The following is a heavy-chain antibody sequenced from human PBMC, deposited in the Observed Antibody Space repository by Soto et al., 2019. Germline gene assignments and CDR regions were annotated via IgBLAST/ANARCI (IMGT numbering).Heavy chain of an antibody. V-gene: IGHV3-23*01. CDR2: ITETGGDT. CDR1: GFTFSKFV. CDR3: TKASPDRHHMDV. Sequence: EVQLLESGGDLVQPGGSLRLSCAASGFTFSKFVMRWVRQTPGKGLEWVSTITETGGDTYYTDSVKGRFTISRDTSKNTLYLQMTSLRAEDTALYYCTKASPDRHHMDVWGQGTTVTVSS. J-gene: IGHJ6*02.